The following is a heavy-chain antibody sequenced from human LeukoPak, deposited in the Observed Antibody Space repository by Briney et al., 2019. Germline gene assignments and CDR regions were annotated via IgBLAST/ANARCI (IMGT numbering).Heavy chain of an antibody. Sequence: SETLSLTCTVSGGSISSFYYTWIRQPPGKGLEWIGYIDSSGITNYNSSLNSRVTISLDTSQNQFSLNLNSVTAADTAVYYCATVASGWYPDYWGQGALVTVAS. V-gene: IGHV4-59*01. CDR1: GGSISSFY. D-gene: IGHD6-19*01. CDR3: ATVASGWYPDY. CDR2: IDSSGIT. J-gene: IGHJ4*02.